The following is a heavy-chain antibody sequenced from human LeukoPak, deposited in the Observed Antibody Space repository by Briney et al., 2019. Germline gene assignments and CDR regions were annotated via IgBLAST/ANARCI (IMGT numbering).Heavy chain of an antibody. CDR3: ARDLAAWDV. CDR2: SKQDASDK. Sequence: GGSLRLSCAASGFTFSSYWMIWVRQAPGKGLEWVANSKQDASDKYYVDSVKGRFTISRDNAENTVFLQMNSLRAEDSAVYYCARDLAAWDVWGKGTTVTVSS. CDR1: GFTFSSYW. J-gene: IGHJ6*04. V-gene: IGHV3-7*01.